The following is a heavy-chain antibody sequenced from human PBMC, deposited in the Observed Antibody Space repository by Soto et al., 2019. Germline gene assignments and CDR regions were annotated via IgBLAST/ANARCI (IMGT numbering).Heavy chain of an antibody. Sequence: EVQLLESGGGLVQPGGSLRLSCAASGFTFSSYAMSWVRQATGKGLEWVSAISGSGGSTYYADSVKGRFTFSRDNSNNTRNRQMNSLSAEDTAVYYCALREMGCSGGSCYSLHYYYYYMDVWGKGTTVTVSS. CDR1: GFTFSSYA. V-gene: IGHV3-23*01. D-gene: IGHD2-15*01. CDR2: ISGSGGST. J-gene: IGHJ6*03. CDR3: ALREMGCSGGSCYSLHYYYYYMDV.